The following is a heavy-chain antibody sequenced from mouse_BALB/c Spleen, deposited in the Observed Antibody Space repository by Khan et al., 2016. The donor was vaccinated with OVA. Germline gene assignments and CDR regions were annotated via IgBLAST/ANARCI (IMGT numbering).Heavy chain of an antibody. CDR3: ALDSSGYVPFAY. CDR2: INPGSGGT. J-gene: IGHJ3*01. CDR1: GYAFTNYL. D-gene: IGHD3-2*01. V-gene: IGHV1-54*01. Sequence: QVQLQQSGAELVRPGTSVKVSCKAAGYAFTNYLIEWVKQRPGQGLEWIGVINPGSGGTNYNEKLKGKATLTADKSSSTAYMQLSSLTSDDCAVXLCALDSSGYVPFAYWGQGTLVTVSA.